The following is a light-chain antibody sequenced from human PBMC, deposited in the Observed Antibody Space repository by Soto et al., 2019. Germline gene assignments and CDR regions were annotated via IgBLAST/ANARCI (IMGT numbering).Light chain of an antibody. Sequence: DIQMTQSPSTLSASVGDRVTITCRASQSISRWLAWYQQKPGNAPKLLIHDASSLESGVPSRFSGSVSGTEFTLTISSLQPDDFATYYGQQYSFFWTFGQGTKVEIK. CDR1: QSISRW. V-gene: IGKV1-5*01. CDR2: DAS. J-gene: IGKJ1*01. CDR3: QQYSFFWT.